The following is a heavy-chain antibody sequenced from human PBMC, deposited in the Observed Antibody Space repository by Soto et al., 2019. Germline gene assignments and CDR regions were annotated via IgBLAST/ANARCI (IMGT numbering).Heavy chain of an antibody. D-gene: IGHD1-1*01. CDR1: GFNFEDYV. V-gene: IGHV3-9*01. CDR3: AKDLGTINGDFGS. Sequence: GGSLRLSCAASGFNFEDYVMHWVRQVPGKGLEWVSGINWNSDNRGYADSVKGRFTISRDNAKKSVYLQMNSLRVEDTALYYCAKDLGTINGDFGSWGQGTLVTVSS. CDR2: INWNSDNR. J-gene: IGHJ4*02.